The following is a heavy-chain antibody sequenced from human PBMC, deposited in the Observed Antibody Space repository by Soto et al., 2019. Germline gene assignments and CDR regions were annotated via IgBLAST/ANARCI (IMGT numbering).Heavy chain of an antibody. D-gene: IGHD6-19*01. CDR2: VTPGTPA. CDR3: ARIHWAQSSLDY. CDR1: GGSIEGDTFS. V-gene: IGHV4-30-2*01. Sequence: TLSLTCALSGGSIEGDTFSFIWLRQTPGQGLQCTGYVTPGTPAYSIPSFNGRLTLSVDSSQPQFSLKLTSVTAAHSAFYYCARIHWAQSSLDYWGRGILVAVSS. J-gene: IGHJ4*02.